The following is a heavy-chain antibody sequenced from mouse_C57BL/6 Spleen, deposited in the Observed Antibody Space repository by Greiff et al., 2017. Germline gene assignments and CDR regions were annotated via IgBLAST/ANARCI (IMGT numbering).Heavy chain of an antibody. Sequence: EVQLQQSGAELVRPGASVKLSCTASGFNIKDDYMHWVKQRPEQGLEWIGWIDPENGDTESASKFPGKATITADTYSNTAYLKLSRLTSEDTAVYYCTLAYYSSHGGAMDYWGQGTSVTVSS. CDR1: GFNIKDDY. CDR2: IDPENGDT. D-gene: IGHD2-5*01. V-gene: IGHV14-4*01. CDR3: TLAYYSSHGGAMDY. J-gene: IGHJ4*01.